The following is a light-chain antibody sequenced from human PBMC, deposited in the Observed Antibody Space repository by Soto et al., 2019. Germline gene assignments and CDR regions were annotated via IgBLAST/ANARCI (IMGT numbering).Light chain of an antibody. Sequence: DIQMTQSPSTLPASVGDKVTITCRASQSVRNYLAWYQQKPGKAPRLLIYKASNLESGVPSRFSGSGSETEFTLTISSLQPDDIGTYYCQQYDNLPLTFGGGTKVEIK. J-gene: IGKJ4*01. V-gene: IGKV1-5*03. CDR2: KAS. CDR3: QQYDNLPLT. CDR1: QSVRNY.